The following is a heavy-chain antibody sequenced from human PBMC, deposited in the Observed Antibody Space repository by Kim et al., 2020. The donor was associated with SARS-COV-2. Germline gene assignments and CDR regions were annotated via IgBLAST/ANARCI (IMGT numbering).Heavy chain of an antibody. J-gene: IGHJ4*02. D-gene: IGHD4-17*01. CDR3: AKSHDYGGNGYYYDD. Sequence: DSVKGRFTIARDNAKNSMYLQMNSLRAEDTASYYCAKSHDYGGNGYYYDDWGQGTLVTVSS. V-gene: IGHV3-9*01.